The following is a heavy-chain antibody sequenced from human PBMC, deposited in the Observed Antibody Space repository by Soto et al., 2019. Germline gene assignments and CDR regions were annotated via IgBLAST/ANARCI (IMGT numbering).Heavy chain of an antibody. Sequence: PGGSLRLSCAASGFTFGTTDMSSVRQAPGEGLEWVSTIDGSGGITYYADSVKGRFTISRDNSRNTVYLQMNSLRAEDTAVYHCARDGWFGELLPHWGQGTLVTVSS. J-gene: IGHJ4*02. CDR1: GFTFGTTD. D-gene: IGHD3-10*01. V-gene: IGHV3-23*01. CDR3: ARDGWFGELLPH. CDR2: IDGSGGIT.